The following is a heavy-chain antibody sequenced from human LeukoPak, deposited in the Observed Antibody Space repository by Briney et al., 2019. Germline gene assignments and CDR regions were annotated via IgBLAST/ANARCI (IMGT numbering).Heavy chain of an antibody. Sequence: PSETLSLTCTVSGDSISSSNYYWGWIRQPPGKGLEWIGSIHYSGTTYYNSSLKSRVTISVDRSKNQFSLKLSSVTAADTAVYYCARHISAFDYWGQGTLVTVSS. J-gene: IGHJ4*02. V-gene: IGHV4-39*01. CDR3: ARHISAFDY. CDR2: IHYSGTT. CDR1: GDSISSSNYY.